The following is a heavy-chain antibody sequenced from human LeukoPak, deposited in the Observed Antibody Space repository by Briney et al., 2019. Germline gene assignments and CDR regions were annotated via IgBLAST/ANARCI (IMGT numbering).Heavy chain of an antibody. Sequence: GGSLRLSCAASGFTFSSYAMSWVRQAPGKGLEWVSAISGSGGSTYYADSVKGRFTISRDNSKNTLYLQMNSLRAEDTAVYYCAIGGGSGSYDEGGAFDIWGQGTMVTVSS. CDR3: AIGGGSGSYDEGGAFDI. J-gene: IGHJ3*02. V-gene: IGHV3-23*01. D-gene: IGHD3-10*01. CDR1: GFTFSSYA. CDR2: ISGSGGST.